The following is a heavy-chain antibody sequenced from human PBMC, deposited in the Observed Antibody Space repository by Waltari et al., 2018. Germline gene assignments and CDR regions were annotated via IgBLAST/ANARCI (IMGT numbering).Heavy chain of an antibody. CDR3: ASGVGATHFDY. CDR1: GGTIPSYY. J-gene: IGHJ4*02. CDR2: FYHTGYT. Sequence: QVQLKESGPGLVKPAETLSLLCTVPGGTIPSYYWSWIRQPPGKGLEWVGLFYHTGYTNSNPSLKSRVTMSVDTSTNQFSLTLRSVSAADTAVYYCASGVGATHFDYWGQGSLVTVSS. V-gene: IGHV4-59*01. D-gene: IGHD1-26*01.